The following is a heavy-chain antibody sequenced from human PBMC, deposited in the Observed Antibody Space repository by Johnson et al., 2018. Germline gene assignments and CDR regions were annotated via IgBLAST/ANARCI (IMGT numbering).Heavy chain of an antibody. CDR1: GFTFSSYS. Sequence: VQLVESGGGLVKPGGSLRLSCVGSGFTFSSYSMNWVRQAPGKGLAWVSSISSSSMYTYYADSVKGRFTISRDNAKNSLFLQMKTLRAEDTAVYYCAREVAVTGTGAFDIWGQGTMGTVSS. CDR2: ISSSSMYT. V-gene: IGHV3-21*01. CDR3: AREVAVTGTGAFDI. D-gene: IGHD6-19*01. J-gene: IGHJ3*02.